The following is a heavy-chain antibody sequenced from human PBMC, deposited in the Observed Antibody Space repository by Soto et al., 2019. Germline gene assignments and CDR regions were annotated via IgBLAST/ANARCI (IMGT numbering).Heavy chain of an antibody. CDR1: GATFSGSA. CDR2: ITPTLGTT. CDR3: ERGFKTGETIEGSDY. J-gene: IGHJ4*02. D-gene: IGHD1-1*01. Sequence: ASVKVSCKASGATFSGSAFSWVRQAPGQGLEWMGGITPTLGTTNYAQHLQGRVTITADESTGTSFMELTSLTSADTAVYYCERGFKTGETIEGSDYWGQGTLVTVSS. V-gene: IGHV1-69*13.